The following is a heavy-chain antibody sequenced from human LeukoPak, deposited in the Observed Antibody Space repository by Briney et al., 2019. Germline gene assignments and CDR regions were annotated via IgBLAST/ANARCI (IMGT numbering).Heavy chain of an antibody. Sequence: GESLKISCKGSGYNFLNYWIGWVRQMPGKGLEWMGIIYPGDSKTRYSPSFQGQVTISAVKSISTAYLQWSSLKASDTAMYYCARLIVVVKPDAFDIWGQGTMVTVSS. CDR2: IYPGDSKT. CDR1: GYNFLNYW. D-gene: IGHD2-2*01. CDR3: ARLIVVVKPDAFDI. V-gene: IGHV5-51*01. J-gene: IGHJ3*02.